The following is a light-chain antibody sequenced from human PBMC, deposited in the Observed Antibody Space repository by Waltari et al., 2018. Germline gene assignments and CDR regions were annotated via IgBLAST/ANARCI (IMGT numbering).Light chain of an antibody. Sequence: DIQMTQSPSSLSASVGDRVTITCRASQSIANYLNWYQQKPGKAPNLLFYAASSLQSGVPPRFSGSGSGTDFTLTISSLQPEDFATYYCQQSYTTPRTFDQGTKVEIK. CDR1: QSIANY. CDR3: QQSYTTPRT. CDR2: AAS. V-gene: IGKV1-39*01. J-gene: IGKJ1*01.